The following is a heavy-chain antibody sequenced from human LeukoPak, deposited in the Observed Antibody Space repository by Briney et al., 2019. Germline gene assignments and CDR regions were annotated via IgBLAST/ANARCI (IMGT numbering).Heavy chain of an antibody. CDR3: ARTRSSSFGPLWFYY. V-gene: IGHV5-51*01. Sequence: GESLKISCKGSGYSFTSYWIGWVRQMPGKGPEWMGIIYPGDSDTRYSPSFQGQVTISADKSISTAYLQWSSLKASDTAMYYCARTRSSSFGPLWFYYWGQGTLVTVSS. J-gene: IGHJ4*02. CDR2: IYPGDSDT. CDR1: GYSFTSYW. D-gene: IGHD6-6*01.